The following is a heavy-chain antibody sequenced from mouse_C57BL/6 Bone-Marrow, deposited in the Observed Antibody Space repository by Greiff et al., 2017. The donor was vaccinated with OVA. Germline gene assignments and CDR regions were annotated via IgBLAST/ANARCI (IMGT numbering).Heavy chain of an antibody. V-gene: IGHV10-1*01. CDR1: GFSFNTYA. Sequence: EVKVVESGGGLVQPKGSLKLSCAASGFSFNTYAMNWVRQAPGKGLEWVARIRSKSNNYATYYAVSVKDRFTISRDDSESMLYLQMNNLKTEDTAMYYCVRQRAHYSNYLFAYWGQGTLVTVSA. CDR2: IRSKSNNYAT. D-gene: IGHD2-5*01. J-gene: IGHJ3*01. CDR3: VRQRAHYSNYLFAY.